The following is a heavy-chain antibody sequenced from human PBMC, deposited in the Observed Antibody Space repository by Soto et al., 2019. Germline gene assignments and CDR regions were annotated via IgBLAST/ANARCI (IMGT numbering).Heavy chain of an antibody. D-gene: IGHD3-16*01. CDR2: FYPTGKI. CDR3: ARCGLDYGMDV. V-gene: IGHV4-4*07. CDR1: GGSINSYY. J-gene: IGHJ6*02. Sequence: QVQLQESVPGLVKPSETLSLTCTVSGGSINSYYWCWVRQPAGKGLEWIGRFYPTGKINYSPSLKSRLTMSADTSRNQFSLNLTSVTAADTAVYYCARCGLDYGMDVWGQGTTVTVSS.